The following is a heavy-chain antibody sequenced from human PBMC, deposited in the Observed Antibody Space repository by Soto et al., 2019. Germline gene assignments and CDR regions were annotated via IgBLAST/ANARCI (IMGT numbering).Heavy chain of an antibody. J-gene: IGHJ3*02. Sequence: EVQLLQSGGGLIQPGGSLRLSCEATGLTFSNYAMSWVRQAPGKGLEWVSGISGTGGSTYYADYVKGRFTISRDNSKNTVSIQMNSLRAEDTALYYCAKDRVVTTVPNRGAFDIWGQGTMVTVSS. CDR3: AKDRVVTTVPNRGAFDI. V-gene: IGHV3-23*01. CDR2: ISGTGGST. CDR1: GLTFSNYA. D-gene: IGHD4-17*01.